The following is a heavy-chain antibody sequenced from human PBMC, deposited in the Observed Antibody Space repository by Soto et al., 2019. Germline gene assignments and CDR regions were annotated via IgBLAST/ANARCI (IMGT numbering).Heavy chain of an antibody. CDR2: IWYDGSNK. D-gene: IGHD6-6*01. J-gene: IGHJ5*02. Sequence: GGSLRLSCAASGFTFSSYGMHWVRQAPGKGLEWVAFIWYDGSNKYYADSVEGRFTISRDNSKNTLYLQMNSLRAEDTAVYYCARDVGSSSWFDPWGQGTLVTVSS. CDR3: ARDVGSSSWFDP. V-gene: IGHV3-33*01. CDR1: GFTFSSYG.